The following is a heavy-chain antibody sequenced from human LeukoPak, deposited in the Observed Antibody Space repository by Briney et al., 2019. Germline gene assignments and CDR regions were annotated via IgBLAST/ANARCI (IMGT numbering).Heavy chain of an antibody. CDR2: IYSGGST. CDR3: AREGVYYYGSGSSYYFDY. D-gene: IGHD3-10*01. V-gene: IGHV3-53*04. CDR1: GFTVSSNY. J-gene: IGHJ4*02. Sequence: GGSLRLSCAASGFTVSSNYMSWVRQAPGKELEWVSVIYSGGSTYYADSVKGRFTISRHNSKNTLYLQMNSLRAEDTAVYYCAREGVYYYGSGSSYYFDYWGQGTLVTVSS.